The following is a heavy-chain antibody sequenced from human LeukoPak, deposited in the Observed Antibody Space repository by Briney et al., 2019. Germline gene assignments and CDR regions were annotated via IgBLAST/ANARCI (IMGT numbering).Heavy chain of an antibody. V-gene: IGHV3-23*01. CDR3: ASGAAAGTLTFFDY. D-gene: IGHD6-13*01. J-gene: IGHJ4*02. Sequence: GGSLRLSCAVTGFIFSNYAMSWVRQAPGKGLEWVSSITGSDGSTYYADSVKGRFTISRDNSKNTLYLQMSSLRAEDTAVYYCASGAAAGTLTFFDYWGQGTLVTVSS. CDR2: ITGSDGST. CDR1: GFIFSNYA.